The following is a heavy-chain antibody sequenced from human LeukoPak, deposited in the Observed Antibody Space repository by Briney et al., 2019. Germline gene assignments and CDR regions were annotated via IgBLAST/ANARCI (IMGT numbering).Heavy chain of an antibody. Sequence: SVKVSCKASGFTFTSSAMQWVRQARGQRLEWIGWIVVCSGNTNYAQKFQERVTITRDMSTSTAYMELSSLRSEDTAVYYCAADTLSYYYDSSGYHTYWYFDLWGRGTLVTVSS. CDR2: IVVCSGNT. V-gene: IGHV1-58*02. CDR3: AADTLSYYYDSSGYHTYWYFDL. CDR1: GFTFTSSA. J-gene: IGHJ2*01. D-gene: IGHD3-22*01.